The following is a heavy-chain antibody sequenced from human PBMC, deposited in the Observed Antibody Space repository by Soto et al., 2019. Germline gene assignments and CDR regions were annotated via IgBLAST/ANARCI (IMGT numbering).Heavy chain of an antibody. V-gene: IGHV4-34*01. D-gene: IGHD5-18*01. CDR3: ARGGGYSFGFDYYYGMDV. J-gene: IGHJ6*02. CDR1: GGSFSGYY. CDR2: INHSGST. Sequence: ETLSLTCDVYGGSFSGYYWSWIRQPPGKGLEWIGEINHSGSTNYNPSLKSRTTISAHTSKNQLSLKVSSVTAADTAVYYCARGGGYSFGFDYYYGMDVWGQGTTVTVSS.